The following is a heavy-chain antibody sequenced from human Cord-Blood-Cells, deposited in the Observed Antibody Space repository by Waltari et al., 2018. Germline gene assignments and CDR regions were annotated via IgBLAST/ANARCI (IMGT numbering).Heavy chain of an antibody. Sequence: QVQLVQSGAEVKKPGSSVKVSCKASGGTFSSYAISWVRQAPGQGLEWRGGIMPIFGKANYAQKFQGRVTITADESTSTAYMELSSLRSEDMAVYYCARDRSIDIVATNWFDPWGQGTLVTVSS. D-gene: IGHD5-12*01. J-gene: IGHJ5*02. CDR3: ARDRSIDIVATNWFDP. V-gene: IGHV1-69*01. CDR2: IMPIFGKA. CDR1: GGTFSSYA.